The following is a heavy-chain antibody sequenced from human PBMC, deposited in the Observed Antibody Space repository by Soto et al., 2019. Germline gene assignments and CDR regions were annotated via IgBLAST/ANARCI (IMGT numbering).Heavy chain of an antibody. CDR2: ISGSGSST. CDR3: AKDLLTYVRGNYSPFYFDS. CDR1: GFTFSSHA. Sequence: LILSCAASGFTFSSHAMSWVLQATGKGLEWFSGISGSGSSTYYADSVKCLVTISRDNSKNTLYLQMDTLSAEDTAVYYCAKDLLTYVRGNYSPFYFDSWGQGTPVTVSS. J-gene: IGHJ4*02. D-gene: IGHD3-10*02. V-gene: IGHV3-23*01.